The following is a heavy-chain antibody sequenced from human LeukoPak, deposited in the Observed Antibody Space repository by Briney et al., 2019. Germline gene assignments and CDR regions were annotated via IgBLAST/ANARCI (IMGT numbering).Heavy chain of an antibody. CDR1: GGSISSGDYY. Sequence: KSSQTLSLTCTVSGGSISSGDYYWSWIRQPPGKGLEWIGYIYYSGSTYYNPSLKSRVTISVDTSKNQFSLKLSSVTAADTAVYYCARMTMWANDAFDIWGRGTLVTVSS. CDR2: IYYSGST. V-gene: IGHV4-30-4*01. D-gene: IGHD4/OR15-4a*01. J-gene: IGHJ3*02. CDR3: ARMTMWANDAFDI.